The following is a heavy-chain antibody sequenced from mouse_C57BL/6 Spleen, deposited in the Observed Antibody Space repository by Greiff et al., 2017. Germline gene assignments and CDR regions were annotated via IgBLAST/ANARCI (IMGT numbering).Heavy chain of an antibody. CDR2: ISYDGSN. CDR3: ARSQLGGYWYFDV. V-gene: IGHV3-6*01. Sequence: DVKLQESGPGLVKPSQSLSLTCSVTGYSITSGYYWNWIRQFPGNKLEWMGYISYDGSNNYNPSLKNRISITRDTSKNQFFLKLNSVTTEDTATYYCARSQLGGYWYFDVWGTGTTVTVSS. CDR1: GYSITSGYY. D-gene: IGHD4-1*02. J-gene: IGHJ1*03.